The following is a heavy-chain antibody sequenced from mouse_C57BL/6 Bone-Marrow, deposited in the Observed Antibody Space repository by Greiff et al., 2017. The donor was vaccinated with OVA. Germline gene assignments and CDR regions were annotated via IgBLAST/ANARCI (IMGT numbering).Heavy chain of an antibody. CDR1: GYTFTSYW. CDR3: ARRDY. Sequence: QVQLQQPGAELVRPGTSVKLSCKASGYTFTSYWLHWVKQRPGQGLAWIGVIDPSDSYTNYNQKFKGKATLTVDTSSSTAYMQLSSRTSEDSAVYYCARRDYWGQGTTLTVSS. CDR2: IDPSDSYT. J-gene: IGHJ2*01. V-gene: IGHV1-59*01.